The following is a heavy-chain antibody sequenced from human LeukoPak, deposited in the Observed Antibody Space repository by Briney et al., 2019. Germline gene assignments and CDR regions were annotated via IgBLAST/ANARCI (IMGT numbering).Heavy chain of an antibody. Sequence: TSETLSLTCTVSGGSISSYYWSWIRQPPGKGLEWIGSIYYSGSTYYNPSLKSRVTISVDTSKNQFSLKLNSVTAADTAVYYCARSYYYGSGTPGGNWFDPWGQGTLVTVSS. J-gene: IGHJ5*02. CDR3: ARSYYYGSGTPGGNWFDP. CDR2: IYYSGST. V-gene: IGHV4-39*07. CDR1: GGSISSYY. D-gene: IGHD3-10*01.